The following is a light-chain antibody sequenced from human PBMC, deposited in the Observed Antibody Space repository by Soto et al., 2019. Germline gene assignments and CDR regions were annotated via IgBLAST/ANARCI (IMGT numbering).Light chain of an antibody. Sequence: DIQMNQSPSTLSATVGSRAAITCRAIQRISSLLAWYQQKPGNAPKLLIYKESSLESAVPSRFSGSGSGTEFTFTISSLQPDDFATYSFKQYDSYPYTFGQGTKLEIK. J-gene: IGKJ2*01. CDR3: KQYDSYPYT. CDR2: KES. V-gene: IGKV1-5*03. CDR1: QRISSL.